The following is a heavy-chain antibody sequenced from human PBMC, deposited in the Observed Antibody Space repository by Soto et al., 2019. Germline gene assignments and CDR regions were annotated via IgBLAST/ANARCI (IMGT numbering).Heavy chain of an antibody. Sequence: SETLSLTCTVSGGSINSGGYSWTWIRQPPGKGLEWIGFIYHTGTTYYNPSLKSRVTISVDTSKNQFSLKLSSVTAADTAVYYCAREKENYYGSGRNLFDYWGQGTLVTVS. CDR3: AREKENYYGSGRNLFDY. V-gene: IGHV4-30-2*01. J-gene: IGHJ4*02. CDR2: IYHTGTT. CDR1: GGSINSGGYS. D-gene: IGHD3-10*01.